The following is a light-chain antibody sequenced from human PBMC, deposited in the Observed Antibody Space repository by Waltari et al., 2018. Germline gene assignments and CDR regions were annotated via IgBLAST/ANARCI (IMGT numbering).Light chain of an antibody. CDR2: VNSDGSH. V-gene: IGLV4-69*01. J-gene: IGLJ3*02. Sequence: QLVLSQSPSASASLGASAKLTCTLSSGPSSNIIAWLQQQPEKGPRYLMKVNSDGSHSKGDEIPDRFSCSGSGAERYLPISSLQSEDEADYYCRAGGHGTWVFGGGTKLTVL. CDR1: SGPSSNI. CDR3: RAGGHGTWV.